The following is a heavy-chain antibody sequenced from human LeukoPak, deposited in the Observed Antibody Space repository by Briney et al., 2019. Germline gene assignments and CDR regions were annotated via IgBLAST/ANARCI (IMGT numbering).Heavy chain of an antibody. CDR3: ARLLHPDQGSSDY. J-gene: IGHJ4*02. CDR1: GGTFSSYA. Sequence: SVKVSCKASGGTFSSYAISWVRQAPGQGLEWMGGIIPIFGTANYAQKFQGRVTITADESTSTAYMELSSQRSEDTAVYYCARLLHPDQGSSDYWGQGTLVTVSS. D-gene: IGHD2/OR15-2a*01. CDR2: IIPIFGTA. V-gene: IGHV1-69*13.